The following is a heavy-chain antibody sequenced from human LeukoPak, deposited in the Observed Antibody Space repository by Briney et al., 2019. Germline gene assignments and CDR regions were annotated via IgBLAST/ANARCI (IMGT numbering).Heavy chain of an antibody. V-gene: IGHV3-33*01. CDR3: ARDGGTITMVRGEYYYYYGMDV. Sequence: GGSLRLSRAASGFTFSSYGMHWVRQAPGKGLEGVAVIWYDGSNKYYADSVKGRFTISRDNSKNTLYLQMNSLRAEDTAVYYCARDGGTITMVRGEYYYYYGMDVWGKGTTVTVSS. CDR1: GFTFSSYG. D-gene: IGHD3-10*01. J-gene: IGHJ6*04. CDR2: IWYDGSNK.